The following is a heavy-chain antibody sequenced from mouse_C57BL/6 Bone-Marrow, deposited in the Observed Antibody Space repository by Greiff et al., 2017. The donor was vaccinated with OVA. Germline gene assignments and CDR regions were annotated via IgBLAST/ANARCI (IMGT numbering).Heavy chain of an antibody. CDR1: GFNIKDDY. D-gene: IGHD1-1*01. CDR3: TLYGSRHWYFDV. J-gene: IGHJ1*03. V-gene: IGHV14-4*01. CDR2: IDPENGDT. Sequence: VQLQQSGAELVRPGASVKLSCTASGFNIKDDYMHWVKQRPEQGLEWIGWIDPENGDTEYASKFQGKATITADTSSNTAYLQLSSLTSEDTAVYYCTLYGSRHWYFDVWGTGTTVTVSS.